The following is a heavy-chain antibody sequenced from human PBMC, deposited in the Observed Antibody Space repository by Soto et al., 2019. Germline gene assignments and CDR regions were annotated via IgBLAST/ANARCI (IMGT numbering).Heavy chain of an antibody. V-gene: IGHV4-4*07. J-gene: IGHJ3*02. CDR1: GGAISAFL. CDR3: ARSPSTTTIGTFDI. Sequence: PSETLSLTCSVSGGAISAFLWNWVRQTPGKGLEWIGRIYANGQTKYNPSLESRVTMSVDTSKHQFSLRLNSVSAADTAVYYCARSPSTTTIGTFDIWGQRRMVTVSS. CDR2: IYANGQT. D-gene: IGHD1-1*01.